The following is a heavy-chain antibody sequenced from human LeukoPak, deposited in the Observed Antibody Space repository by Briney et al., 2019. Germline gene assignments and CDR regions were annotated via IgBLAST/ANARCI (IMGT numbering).Heavy chain of an antibody. V-gene: IGHV4-38-2*02. Sequence: SETLSLTCTVSGYSMSSGYYWGCIRHAPGKGLEWIGYFYYSGSTYYNPSLKSRVFILIEASKNTFSLLLSAVAAAAPAVYYCARDGSGSYLPFDIWGQGTMVTVSS. D-gene: IGHD3-10*01. CDR3: ARDGSGSYLPFDI. CDR2: FYYSGST. CDR1: GYSMSSGYY. J-gene: IGHJ3*02.